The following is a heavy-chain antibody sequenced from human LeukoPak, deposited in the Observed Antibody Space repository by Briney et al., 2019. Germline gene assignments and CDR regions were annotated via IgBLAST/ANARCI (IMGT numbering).Heavy chain of an antibody. CDR2: IKQDGSEK. J-gene: IGHJ4*02. CDR1: GFTFSSYW. Sequence: GGSLRLSCAASGFTFSSYWMSWVRQAPGKGLEWVANIKQDGSEKYYADSVKGRFTISRDNSKNTLYLQMNSLRAEDTAVYYCAKESYSRGVIDYWGQGTLVTVSS. V-gene: IGHV3-7*01. CDR3: AKESYSRGVIDY. D-gene: IGHD2-21*01.